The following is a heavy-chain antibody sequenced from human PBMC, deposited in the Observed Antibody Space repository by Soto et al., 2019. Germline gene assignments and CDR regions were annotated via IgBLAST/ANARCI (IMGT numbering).Heavy chain of an antibody. CDR3: ARGYCTSRSCWNWFGP. Sequence: PSETLSLTCAVSGGSISSGGYSWSWIRQPPGKGLEWIGYIYHSGGTNYNPSLKSRVTISVDTSKNQFSLKLTSVTAADTAVYYCARGYCTSRSCWNWFGPWGQGTLVTVSS. D-gene: IGHD2-2*01. CDR1: GGSISSGGYS. CDR2: IYHSGGT. J-gene: IGHJ5*02. V-gene: IGHV4-30-2*01.